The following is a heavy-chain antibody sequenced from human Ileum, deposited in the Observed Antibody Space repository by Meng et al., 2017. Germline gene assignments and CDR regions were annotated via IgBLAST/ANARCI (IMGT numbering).Heavy chain of an antibody. D-gene: IGHD2-8*02. CDR2: INPNSGDT. Sequence: ASVKVSCKASGYSFTTYWLHWVRQAPGQGLEWMGYINPNSGDTNYAQKFQGRVTMTRDTSISTAYMELSNLRSADTAVYYCARGVVLGTSRCLYSWGQGTLVTVSS. J-gene: IGHJ4*02. V-gene: IGHV1-2*02. CDR1: GYSFTTYW. CDR3: ARGVVLGTSRCLYS.